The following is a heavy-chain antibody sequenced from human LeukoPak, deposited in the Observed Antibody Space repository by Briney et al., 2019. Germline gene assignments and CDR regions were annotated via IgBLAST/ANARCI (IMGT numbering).Heavy chain of an antibody. D-gene: IGHD2-15*01. CDR2: IYYSGST. V-gene: IGHV4-30-4*07. Sequence: SQTLSPTCAVSGASISSGGYSWSWLRQPPGKGLEWIGYIYYSGSTYYNPSLKSRVTISVDTSKNQFSLKLSSVTAADTAVYYCARMVAATSPLFDYWGQGTLVTVSS. CDR1: GASISSGGYS. J-gene: IGHJ4*02. CDR3: ARMVAATSPLFDY.